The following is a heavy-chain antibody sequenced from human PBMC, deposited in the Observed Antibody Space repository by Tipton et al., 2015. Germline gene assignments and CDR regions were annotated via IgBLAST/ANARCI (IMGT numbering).Heavy chain of an antibody. V-gene: IGHV3-64*02. CDR3: ARGSVSGWYTYFGY. Sequence: SLRLSCAASGFSFRSYAMHWVRQAPGKGLEYVSAISSNGGSTYYADSVKGRFTISRDNSKNTLYLRMGSLRAEDMAVYYCARGSVSGWYTYFGYWGQGTLVTVSS. CDR2: ISSNGGST. CDR1: GFSFRSYA. D-gene: IGHD6-19*01. J-gene: IGHJ4*02.